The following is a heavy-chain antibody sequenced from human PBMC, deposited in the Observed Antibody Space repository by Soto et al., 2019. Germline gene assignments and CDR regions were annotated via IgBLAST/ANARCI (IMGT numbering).Heavy chain of an antibody. D-gene: IGHD3-10*01. V-gene: IGHV3-30*18. J-gene: IGHJ6*02. CDR3: AKDRAWQAGRYFYGMDV. CDR1: GFTFTPYG. CDR2: ISYDGTIK. Sequence: QVQLVESGGGVVQPGRSLRLSCAASGFTFTPYGMHWVRQVPGQGPEWVAVISYDGTIKHYADSVKGRFTISRDNSNNTLYLEMHSLRTEDTALYYCAKDRAWQAGRYFYGMDVWCQGTTVTVSS.